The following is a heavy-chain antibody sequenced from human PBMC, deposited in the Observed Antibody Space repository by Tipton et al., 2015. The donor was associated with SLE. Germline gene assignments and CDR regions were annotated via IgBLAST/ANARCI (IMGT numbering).Heavy chain of an antibody. CDR3: AGGTGAYFDH. CDR1: GFPFRLYS. Sequence: SLRLSCAAAGFPFRLYSMNWVRQAPGKGLEWISYINSGGSAKYYADSVKGRFTISRDNSKNTLYLQMNRLRVEDTAVYYCAGGTGAYFDHWGQGTLVTVSS. D-gene: IGHD3-16*01. V-gene: IGHV3-48*01. J-gene: IGHJ4*02. CDR2: INSGGSAK.